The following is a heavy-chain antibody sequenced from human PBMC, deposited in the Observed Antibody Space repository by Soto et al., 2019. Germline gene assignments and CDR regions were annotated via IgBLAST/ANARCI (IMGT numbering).Heavy chain of an antibody. Sequence: PSETLSLTCTVSGGSISSGDYYWTWIRQYPGKGLEWIGYIYHSGSTDYSPTLKSRVSISADTSKNQFSLNLSSVTAADTAVYYWVRAPGSSRWSDPWGQGTQVTVSS. J-gene: IGHJ5*02. CDR1: GGSISSGDYY. CDR3: VRAPGSSRWSDP. D-gene: IGHD2-2*01. V-gene: IGHV4-31*03. CDR2: IYHSGST.